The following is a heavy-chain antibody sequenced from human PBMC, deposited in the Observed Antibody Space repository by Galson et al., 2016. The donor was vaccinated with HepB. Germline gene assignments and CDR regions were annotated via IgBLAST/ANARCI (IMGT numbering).Heavy chain of an antibody. CDR1: GLTFSSYN. Sequence: SLRLSCAVSGLTFSSYNMNWVRQAPGKGLEWVSHISSRTRTTYYEDSVKGRFTISRDNAKNSLYLQMNSLRDEDAAVYYCASQWVAVDYWGRGTLVTVSS. CDR2: ISSRTRTT. V-gene: IGHV3-48*02. J-gene: IGHJ4*02. CDR3: ASQWVAVDY. D-gene: IGHD2-15*01.